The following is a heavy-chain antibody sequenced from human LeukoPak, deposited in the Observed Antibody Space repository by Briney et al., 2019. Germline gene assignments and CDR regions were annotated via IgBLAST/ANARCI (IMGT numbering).Heavy chain of an antibody. CDR2: IRYDGSNK. V-gene: IGHV3-30*02. CDR3: AKDKARYCSGGSCYYFDY. D-gene: IGHD2-15*01. J-gene: IGHJ4*02. CDR1: GFTFSSYG. Sequence: GGSLRLSCAASGFTFSSYGMHWVCQAPGKGLERVAFIRYDGSNKYYAASVKGRFTISRDNSKNTLYLQMNSRRAEDTAVYYCAKDKARYCSGGSCYYFDYWGQGTLVTVSS.